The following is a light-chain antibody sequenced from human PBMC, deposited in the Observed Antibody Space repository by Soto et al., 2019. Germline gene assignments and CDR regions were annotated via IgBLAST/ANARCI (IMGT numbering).Light chain of an antibody. Sequence: EIVMTQSPATLSVSPGERATLSCRASQSVSSSLAWYQQKPGKAPRLLIYGASTRATGIPARFSGSGSGTAFTLTTSSMQSEDVAVYYCQQYNNWHPYTFGQGTKLEIK. V-gene: IGKV3-15*01. CDR3: QQYNNWHPYT. CDR1: QSVSSS. CDR2: GAS. J-gene: IGKJ2*01.